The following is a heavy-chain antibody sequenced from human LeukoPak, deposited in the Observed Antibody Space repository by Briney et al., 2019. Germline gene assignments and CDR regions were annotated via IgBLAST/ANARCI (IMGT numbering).Heavy chain of an antibody. CDR3: VNYYDSSGYYQETEYFQH. D-gene: IGHD3-22*01. Sequence: GGSLRLSCAASGFTFSGYAMSWVRQAPGKGLEWVSAISGSGGSTYYADSVKGRLTISRDNSKNTLYLQMNSLRAEDTAVYYCVNYYDSSGYYQETEYFQHWGQGTLVTVSS. CDR2: ISGSGGST. V-gene: IGHV3-23*01. CDR1: GFTFSGYA. J-gene: IGHJ1*01.